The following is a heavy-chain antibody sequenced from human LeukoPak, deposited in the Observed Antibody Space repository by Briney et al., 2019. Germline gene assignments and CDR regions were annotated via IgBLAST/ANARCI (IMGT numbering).Heavy chain of an antibody. CDR1: W. J-gene: IGHJ5*02. CDR3: AXXXXXXXXXCXXP. V-gene: IGHV5-51*01. Sequence: WIGWVRQMPGKXLXXMGIIYPGDSDTRXSPSFQGRVTISADXSISTAYLEWSSLKASDTAIYYCAXXXXXXXXXCXXPWXQGTLVXVSS. CDR2: IYPGDSDT.